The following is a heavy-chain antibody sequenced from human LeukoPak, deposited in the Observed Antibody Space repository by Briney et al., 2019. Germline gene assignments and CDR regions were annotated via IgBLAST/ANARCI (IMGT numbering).Heavy chain of an antibody. CDR2: ISSSSSYI. D-gene: IGHD1-1*01. V-gene: IGHV3-21*01. Sequence: PGGSLRLSCAASGFTFSSYSMNWVRQAPGKGLEWVSSISSSSSYIYYADSVKGRFTISRDNAKNSLYLQMNSLRAEDTAVYYCARAAGRHAQYNWFDPWGQGTLVTVSS. CDR3: ARAAGRHAQYNWFDP. CDR1: GFTFSSYS. J-gene: IGHJ5*02.